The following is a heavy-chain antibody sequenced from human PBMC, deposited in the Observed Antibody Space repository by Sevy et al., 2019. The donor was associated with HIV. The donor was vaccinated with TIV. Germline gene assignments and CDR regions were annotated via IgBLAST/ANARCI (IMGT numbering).Heavy chain of an antibody. J-gene: IGHJ4*02. Sequence: GGSLRLSCAASGFTISSFWMHWIRQAPGQGLEWLANINQEGSAIYYADSVKGRFTISRDNAKNTLFLQMRSLRVEDTALYYCARAIAASGARWGQGTLVTVSS. CDR3: ARAIAASGAR. CDR2: INQEGSAI. CDR1: GFTISSFW. D-gene: IGHD6-13*01. V-gene: IGHV3-7*01.